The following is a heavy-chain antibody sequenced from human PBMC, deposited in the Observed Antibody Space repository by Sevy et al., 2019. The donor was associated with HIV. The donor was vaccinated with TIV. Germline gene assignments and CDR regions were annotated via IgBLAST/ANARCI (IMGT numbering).Heavy chain of an antibody. Sequence: GGSLRLSCAASGFTFSSYWMHWVRQAPGKGLVWVSRINSDGSSTSYADSVKGRFTISRDNAKNSLYLQMNSLRAEDTAVYYCATSGGVTDYGMDVWGQGTTVTVSS. V-gene: IGHV3-74*01. CDR2: INSDGSST. J-gene: IGHJ6*02. CDR3: ATSGGVTDYGMDV. CDR1: GFTFSSYW. D-gene: IGHD3-16*01.